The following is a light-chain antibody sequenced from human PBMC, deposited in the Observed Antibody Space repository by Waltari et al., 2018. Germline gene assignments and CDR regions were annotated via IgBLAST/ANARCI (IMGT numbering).Light chain of an antibody. V-gene: IGKV2-29*02. J-gene: IGKJ4*01. CDR2: EVS. Sequence: DVVMTQTPFSLSVTPGQPASISCKSSQSLLYSDGKTYLYWYLQKPGQSPHLLIYEVSRRVSGEPYRFSGSVSGTDLTVKISRVEAEDGGVYYGMEALRLPLTLGGRSKVEIK. CDR3: MEALRLPLT. CDR1: QSLLYSDGKTY.